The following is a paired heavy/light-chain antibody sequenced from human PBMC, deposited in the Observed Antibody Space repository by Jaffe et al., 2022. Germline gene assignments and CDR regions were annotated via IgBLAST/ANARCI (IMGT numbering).Light chain of an antibody. CDR1: QDISNY. CDR3: QQYFTYPWT. V-gene: IGKV1-16*02. CDR2: AAS. Sequence: DIQMTQSPPSLSASVGDRVTFTCRASQDISNYLAWFQQKPGKAPKSLVYAASNLQSGVPSKFSGSGSGTDFSLTISSLQPEDYATYYCQQYFTYPWTFGQGTKVEIK. J-gene: IGKJ1*01.
Heavy chain of an antibody. J-gene: IGHJ4*02. CDR1: GYIFTSYM. CDR3: ARGVPYSRGSLELYYVDY. Sequence: QVHLVQSGAEVKKPGASVKVSCKTSGYIFTSYMMHWVRQAPGQRLEWMGWLNCGNGKTKYSQKFQGRVTFNRDASASTAYMELSSLRSEDTAVYYCARGVPYSRGSLELYYVDYWGQGTLVTVSS. CDR2: LNCGNGKT. D-gene: IGHD4-4*01. V-gene: IGHV1-3*01.